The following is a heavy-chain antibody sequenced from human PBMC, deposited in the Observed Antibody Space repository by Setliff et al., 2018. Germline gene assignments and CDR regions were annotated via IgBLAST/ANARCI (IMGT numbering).Heavy chain of an antibody. CDR1: GYSISSGYY. CDR3: ARQIDYGDFLCFDY. J-gene: IGHJ4*02. CDR2: IYHNGNS. D-gene: IGHD4-17*01. Sequence: ETLSLTCSVSGYSISSGYYWGWIRQPPGKGLEWIGSIYHNGNSYYNPSLKSRVTISVDTSKNQLSLKLNSVTAADTAVYYCARQIDYGDFLCFDYWGQGTLVTVSS. V-gene: IGHV4-38-2*01.